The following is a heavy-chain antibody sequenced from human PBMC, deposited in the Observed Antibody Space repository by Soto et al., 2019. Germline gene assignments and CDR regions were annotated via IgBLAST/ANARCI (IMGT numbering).Heavy chain of an antibody. CDR2: INWNSGSI. CDR3: VRDLKYLRVTGNWFDS. Sequence: SLRLSCAASGFTFDDYAMHWVRQVPGKGLEWVSGINWNSGSIGYGDPVKGRFAISRDNAKNSLHLQMNSLRSGDTAIYYCVRDLKYLRVTGNWFDSWGQGTLVTVSS. D-gene: IGHD1-1*01. V-gene: IGHV3-9*01. CDR1: GFTFDDYA. J-gene: IGHJ5*01.